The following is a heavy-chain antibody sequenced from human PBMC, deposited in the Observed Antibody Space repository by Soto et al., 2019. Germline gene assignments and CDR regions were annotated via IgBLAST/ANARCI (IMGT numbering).Heavy chain of an antibody. V-gene: IGHV1-3*01. Sequence: QVQLVQSGAEVKKPGASVNISCQASGFTFSDTLINWVRQGPGQRLEWMGWINPANGNTRYSESFQGGVTISSLSSASTAYVALSDLTSEDTAVYYCARDILSVGPRANDAFDVWGQGTMITVSS. J-gene: IGHJ3*01. D-gene: IGHD2-8*02. CDR3: ARDILSVGPRANDAFDV. CDR2: INPANGNT. CDR1: GFTFSDTL.